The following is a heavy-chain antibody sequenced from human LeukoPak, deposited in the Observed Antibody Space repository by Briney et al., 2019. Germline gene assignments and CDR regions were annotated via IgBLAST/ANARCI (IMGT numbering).Heavy chain of an antibody. CDR3: AKDLMSGGRLAEFDY. V-gene: IGHV3-23*01. CDR2: ISGSGGST. Sequence: GGSLRLSCAASGFTLSSYAMSWVRQAPGKGLEWVSAISGSGGSTYYADSVKGRFTISRDNSKNTLYLQMNSLRAEDTAVYYCAKDLMSGGRLAEFDYWGQGTLVTVSS. CDR1: GFTLSSYA. D-gene: IGHD3-9*01. J-gene: IGHJ4*02.